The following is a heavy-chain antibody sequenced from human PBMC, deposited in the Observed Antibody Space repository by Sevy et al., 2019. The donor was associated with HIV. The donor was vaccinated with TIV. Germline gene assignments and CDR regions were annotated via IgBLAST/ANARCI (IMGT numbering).Heavy chain of an antibody. V-gene: IGHV3-7*03. Sequence: GGSLRLSCTASGFTLSSYWMSWVRQAPGKGLEWVANIKQDGSEKYYVDSVKGRFTISRDNAKNSLYLQMNSLRAEDTAVYYCARDKGTIFGVVSNYGMDVWGQGTTVTVSS. J-gene: IGHJ6*02. CDR3: ARDKGTIFGVVSNYGMDV. CDR2: IKQDGSEK. CDR1: GFTLSSYW. D-gene: IGHD3-3*01.